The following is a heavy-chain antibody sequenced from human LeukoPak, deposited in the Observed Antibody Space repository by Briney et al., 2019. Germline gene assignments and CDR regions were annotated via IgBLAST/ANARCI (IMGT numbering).Heavy chain of an antibody. V-gene: IGHV3-20*04. CDR3: TREGVDVFDI. CDR2: INWNGGST. D-gene: IGHD3-10*01. Sequence: PGGSLRLSCAASGFTFDDYGLSWVRQAPGKGLEWVSGINWNGGSTGYADSVKGRFTISRDNTKNSLYLQMNSLRAEDTAVYYCTREGVDVFDIWGQGTMVTVSS. CDR1: GFTFDDYG. J-gene: IGHJ3*02.